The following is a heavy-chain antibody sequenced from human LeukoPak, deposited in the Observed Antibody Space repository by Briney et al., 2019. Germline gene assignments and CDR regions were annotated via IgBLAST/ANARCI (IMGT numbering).Heavy chain of an antibody. V-gene: IGHV3-9*01. CDR2: ISWNSGSI. CDR1: GSTFDDYA. D-gene: IGHD2-2*01. CDR3: AKAPAYCSSTSCYAIDY. J-gene: IGHJ4*02. Sequence: GGSLRLSCAASGSTFDDYAMHWVRQAPGKGLEWVSGISWNSGSIGYADSVKGRFTISRDNAKNSLYLQMNSLRAEDTALYYCAKAPAYCSSTSCYAIDYWGQGTLVTVSS.